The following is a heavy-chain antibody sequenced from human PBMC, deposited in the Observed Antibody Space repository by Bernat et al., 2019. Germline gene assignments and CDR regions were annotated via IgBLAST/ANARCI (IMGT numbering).Heavy chain of an antibody. V-gene: IGHV4-59*08. CDR1: DGPVTNYF. CDR2: ISHSGST. D-gene: IGHD1-1*01. J-gene: IGHJ3*01. CDR3: AGHLRTEINRAFDV. Sequence: QVQLQESGPGLVKPSESLSLTCSVSDGPVTNYFWSWIRQPPGKGLEWLGYISHSGSTNYNPSLKSRIIMSIDTSKNQFSLRLSSVAAADTAVYFCAGHLRTEINRAFDVWGQGTVVTVSS.